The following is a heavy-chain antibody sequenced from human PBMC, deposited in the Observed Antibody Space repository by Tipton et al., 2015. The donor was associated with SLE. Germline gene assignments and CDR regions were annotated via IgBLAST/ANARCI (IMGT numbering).Heavy chain of an antibody. D-gene: IGHD3/OR15-3a*01. CDR3: AKDMGPWTVRSYFDY. CDR1: GFTFDDYA. Sequence: SLRLSCAASGFTFDDYAMHWVRQAPGKGLEWVSGISWNSGSIDYADSVKGRFTISRDNAKNSLYLQMDNLRPEDTAVYYCAKDMGPWTVRSYFDYWGQGTLVTVSS. J-gene: IGHJ4*02. V-gene: IGHV3-9*01. CDR2: ISWNSGSI.